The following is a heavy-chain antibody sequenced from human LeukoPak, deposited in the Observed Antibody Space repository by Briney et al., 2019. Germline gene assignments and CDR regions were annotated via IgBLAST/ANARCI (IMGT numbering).Heavy chain of an antibody. V-gene: IGHV3-23*01. CDR2: ISGSGGST. J-gene: IGHJ4*02. CDR3: AAGDSSGYYPRTIN. Sequence: ETLSLTCTVSDDSISNYYWSWVRQAPGKGLEWVSAISGSGGSTYYADSVKGRFTISRDNSKNTLYLQMNSLRAEDTAVYYCAAGDSSGYYPRTINWGQGTLVTVSS. D-gene: IGHD3-22*01. CDR1: DDSISNYY.